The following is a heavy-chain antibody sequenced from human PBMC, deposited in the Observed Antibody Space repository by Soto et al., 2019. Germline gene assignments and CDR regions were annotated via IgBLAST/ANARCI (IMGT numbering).Heavy chain of an antibody. CDR1: GGTFSSYA. CDR3: ACKAFWSGPAYYYGMDV. J-gene: IGHJ6*02. CDR2: IIPIFGTA. V-gene: IGHV1-69*13. D-gene: IGHD3-3*01. Sequence: GASVKVSCKASGGTFSSYAISWVRQAPGQGLEWMGGIIPIFGTANYAQKFQGRVTITADESTSTAYMELSSLRSEDTAVYYCACKAFWSGPAYYYGMDVWGQGTTVTVSS.